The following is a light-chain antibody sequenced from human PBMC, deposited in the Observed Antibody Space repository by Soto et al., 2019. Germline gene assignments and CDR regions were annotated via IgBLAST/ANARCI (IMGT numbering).Light chain of an antibody. CDR3: QQYGSSPRT. V-gene: IGKV3-20*01. CDR2: GAS. Sequence: EIVLTQSPGTLSLSPGERATLSCRASQSVSSSYLAWYQQKPGQAPRLLIYGASSRATGIPDRFSGSGSGTDFTLTISGLAPEDCAVYYCQQYGSSPRTFGQGTKVEIK. CDR1: QSVSSSY. J-gene: IGKJ1*01.